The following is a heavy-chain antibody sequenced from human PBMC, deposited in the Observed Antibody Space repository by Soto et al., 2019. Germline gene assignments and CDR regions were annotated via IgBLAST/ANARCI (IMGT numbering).Heavy chain of an antibody. J-gene: IGHJ6*02. Sequence: GGSLRLSCAASGFTFSSYAMSWVRQAPGKGLEWVSAISGSGGSTYYADSVKGRFTISRDNSKNTLYLQMNSLRAEDTAVYYCAKDLLPASYYGMDVWGQGTTVTVSS. CDR1: GFTFSSYA. CDR3: AKDLLPASYYGMDV. CDR2: ISGSGGST. V-gene: IGHV3-23*01. D-gene: IGHD3-10*01.